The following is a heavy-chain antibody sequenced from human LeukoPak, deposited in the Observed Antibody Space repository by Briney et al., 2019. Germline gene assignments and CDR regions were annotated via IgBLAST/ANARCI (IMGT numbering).Heavy chain of an antibody. D-gene: IGHD6-6*01. CDR1: GYTFTGYY. CDR3: ARDPSYSSSSRYYYMDV. V-gene: IGHV1-2*02. J-gene: IGHJ6*03. CDR2: INPNSGGT. Sequence: ASVKVSCKASGYTFTGYYMHWVRQAPGQGLEWMGWINPNSGGTNYAQKFQGRVTMTRDTSISTAYMELSRLRSDDTAVYYCARDPSYSSSSRYYYMDVWGKGTTVTVSS.